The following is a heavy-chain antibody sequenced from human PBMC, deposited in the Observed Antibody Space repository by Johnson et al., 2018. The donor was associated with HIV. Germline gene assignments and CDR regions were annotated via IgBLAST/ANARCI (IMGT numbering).Heavy chain of an antibody. CDR2: ISGSGGST. Sequence: VQLVESGGGVVYPGESLRLSCVASGFTFSSYAMSWVRQAPGKGLEWVSAISGSGGSTYYADSVKGRFTISRDNSRNSLYLQMKGLRAEDTALYYCARAEIYEGRVGDFAFDIWGRGTMVIVSS. CDR1: GFTFSSYA. CDR3: ARAEIYEGRVGDFAFDI. D-gene: IGHD3-10*01. J-gene: IGHJ3*02. V-gene: IGHV3-23*04.